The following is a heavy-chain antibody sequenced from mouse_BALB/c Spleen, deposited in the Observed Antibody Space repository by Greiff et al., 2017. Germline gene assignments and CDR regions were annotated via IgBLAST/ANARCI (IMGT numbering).Heavy chain of an antibody. D-gene: IGHD2-3*01. J-gene: IGHJ3*01. CDR1: GYTFTSYW. Sequence: VQLQQSGTVLARPGASVKMSCKASGYTFTSYWMHWVKQRPGQGLEWIGYINPSTGYTEYNQKFKDKATLTADKSSSTAYMQLSSLTSEDSAVYYCARGGDGYYAWFAYWGQGTLVTVSA. CDR2: INPSTGYT. V-gene: IGHV1-4*01. CDR3: ARGGDGYYAWFAY.